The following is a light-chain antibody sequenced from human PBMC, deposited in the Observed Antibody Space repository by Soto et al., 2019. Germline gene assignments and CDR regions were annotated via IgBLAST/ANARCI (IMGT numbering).Light chain of an antibody. Sequence: QSALTQPPSASGSPGQSVTISCTGTSSDVGGYNYVSWYQQYPGKAPKIMIYEVSERPSGVPVRFSGSKSGNTASLTVSGLQAEDEAVYYCSSYAGTNNLVFGGGTKVTVL. V-gene: IGLV2-8*01. J-gene: IGLJ3*02. CDR2: EVS. CDR1: SSDVGGYNY. CDR3: SSYAGTNNLV.